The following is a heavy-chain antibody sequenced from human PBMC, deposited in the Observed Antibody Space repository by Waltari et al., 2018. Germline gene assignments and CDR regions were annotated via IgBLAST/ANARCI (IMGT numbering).Heavy chain of an antibody. V-gene: IGHV1-69-2*01. CDR3: ATRGPRWELPPPAHFDY. D-gene: IGHD1-26*01. Sequence: EVQLVQSGAEVKKPGATVKISCKVSGYTFTDYYMHWVQQAPGKGLEWMGLVDPEDGETIYAEKFQGRVTITADTSTDTAYMELSSLRSEDTAVYYCATRGPRWELPPPAHFDYWGQGTLVTVSS. CDR2: VDPEDGET. J-gene: IGHJ4*02. CDR1: GYTFTDYY.